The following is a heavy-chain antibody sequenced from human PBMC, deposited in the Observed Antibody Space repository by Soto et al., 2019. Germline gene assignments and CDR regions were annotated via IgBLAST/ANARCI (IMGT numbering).Heavy chain of an antibody. J-gene: IGHJ4*02. D-gene: IGHD3-22*01. CDR1: GFTFSSYG. V-gene: IGHV3-30*18. Sequence: GGSLRLSCAASGFTFSSYGMHWVRQAPGKGLEWVAVISYDGSNKYYADSVKGRFTISRDNSKNTLYLQMNSLRAEDTAVYYCAKDPRIRITMTPPYYLAYWGKGTLVTVPS. CDR3: AKDPRIRITMTPPYYLAY. CDR2: ISYDGSNK.